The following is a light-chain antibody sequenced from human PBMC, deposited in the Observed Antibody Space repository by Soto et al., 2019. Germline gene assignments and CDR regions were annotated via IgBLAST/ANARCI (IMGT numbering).Light chain of an antibody. Sequence: EMVMTRSPATLSVSPGERATLSCRASQSVSSNLAWYQQRPGQAPRLLIFGASTRATGIPARFSGSGSGTEFTLTISSLQSEDFAVYYCQQYNNWATFGQGTKVDIK. J-gene: IGKJ1*01. V-gene: IGKV3-15*01. CDR1: QSVSSN. CDR3: QQYNNWAT. CDR2: GAS.